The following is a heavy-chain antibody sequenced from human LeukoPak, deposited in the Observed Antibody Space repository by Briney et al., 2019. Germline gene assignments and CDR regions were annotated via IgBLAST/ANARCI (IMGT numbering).Heavy chain of an antibody. CDR3: ARVGYYAAGPFSYFDY. D-gene: IGHD3-10*01. CDR2: IWYDGTDA. Sequence: PGGSLRLSCAASGFTFSSYGMHWVRQAPGKGLEWVAIIWYDGTDAYYADSVKGRFTISRDNSKNTLYLQMNSLSVEDTAVYYCARVGYYAAGPFSYFDYWGQGTLVTVSS. CDR1: GFTFSSYG. J-gene: IGHJ4*02. V-gene: IGHV3-30*02.